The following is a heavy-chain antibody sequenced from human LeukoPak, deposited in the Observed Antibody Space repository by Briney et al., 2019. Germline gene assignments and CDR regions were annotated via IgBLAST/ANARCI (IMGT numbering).Heavy chain of an antibody. CDR1: GGSISSYY. D-gene: IGHD6-13*01. V-gene: IGHV4-59*01. J-gene: IGHJ3*02. CDR2: IYYSGRT. Sequence: PSETLSLTCTVSGGSISSYYWSWIRQPPGKGLEWIGYIYYSGRTNYNPSLKSRVTISLDTSKNQFSLKLNSVTAADTAVYYCATRTAAAGPGFGFDIWGQGTMVSVSS. CDR3: ATRTAAAGPGFGFDI.